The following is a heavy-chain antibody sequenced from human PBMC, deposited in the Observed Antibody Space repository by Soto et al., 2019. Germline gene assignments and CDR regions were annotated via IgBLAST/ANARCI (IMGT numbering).Heavy chain of an antibody. D-gene: IGHD2-15*01. CDR2: INPSGGST. J-gene: IGHJ4*02. V-gene: IGHV1-46*03. CDR1: GYTFTSYY. CDR3: AIVYCSGGSCYAIDY. Sequence: QVQLVQSGAEVKKPGASVKVSCKASGYTFTSYYMHWVRQAPGQGLEWMGIINPSGGSTSYAQKLQGRVNMTRDTSTSTVYMELRSLRSEDTAVYYCAIVYCSGGSCYAIDYWGQGTLVTVSS.